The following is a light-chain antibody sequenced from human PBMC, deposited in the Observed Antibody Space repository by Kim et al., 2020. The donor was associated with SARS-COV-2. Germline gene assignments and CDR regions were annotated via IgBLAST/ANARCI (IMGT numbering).Light chain of an antibody. CDR2: VAY. Sequence: DIQMTQSPSSLSASVGDRVTITRRASQSISGYLNWYQQKPGKAPKLLIHVAYSLQSGVPSRFSGGGSGTDFTLTISSLQPDDFATYYCQQSYSTPYTFGQGTKLEI. CDR3: QQSYSTPYT. J-gene: IGKJ2*01. V-gene: IGKV1-39*01. CDR1: QSISGY.